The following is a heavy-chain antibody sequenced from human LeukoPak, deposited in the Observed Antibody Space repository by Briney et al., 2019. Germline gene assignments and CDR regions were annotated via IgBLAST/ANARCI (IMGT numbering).Heavy chain of an antibody. CDR3: ARERGGSSWYRWFDP. Sequence: SGTLSLTCAVSGFSISSSNWWSWVRQPPGEGLGWIGEIYHSGSTNYNPSVKSRVTISIDKSKNQFSLKLSCVTAADTAVYYCARERGGSSWYRWFDPWGQGTLVTVSS. CDR1: GFSISSSNW. CDR2: IYHSGST. D-gene: IGHD6-13*01. V-gene: IGHV4-4*02. J-gene: IGHJ5*02.